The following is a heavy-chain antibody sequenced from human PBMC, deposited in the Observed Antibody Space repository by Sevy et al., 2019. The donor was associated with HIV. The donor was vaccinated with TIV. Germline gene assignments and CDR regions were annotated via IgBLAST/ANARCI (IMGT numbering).Heavy chain of an antibody. V-gene: IGHV3-11*01. D-gene: IGHD3-10*01. J-gene: IGHJ3*02. CDR3: ARDRRKTYYYGSGSFDDAFDI. CDR1: GFTFSDYY. CDR2: ISSSGSTI. Sequence: GGSLRLSCAASGFTFSDYYMTWIRQAPGKGLEWVSYISSSGSTIYYADSVKGRFTISRDNAKNSLYLQMNSLRAEDTAVYYCARDRRKTYYYGSGSFDDAFDIWGQWTMVTVSS.